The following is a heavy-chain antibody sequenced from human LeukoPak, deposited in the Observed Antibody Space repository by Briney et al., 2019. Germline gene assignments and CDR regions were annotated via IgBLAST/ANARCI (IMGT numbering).Heavy chain of an antibody. V-gene: IGHV4-34*01. CDR1: GGSFSGYY. CDR3: ARDGCSTSSCYNLWSD. D-gene: IGHD2-2*02. Sequence: SETLSLTCAVYGGSFSGYYWSWIRQPPGKGLEWIGEINHSGSTNYNASLKSRVTISVDTSKNQFSLKLSSVTAADTALYYCARDGCSTSSCYNLWSDWGQGTLVTVSS. CDR2: INHSGST. J-gene: IGHJ4*01.